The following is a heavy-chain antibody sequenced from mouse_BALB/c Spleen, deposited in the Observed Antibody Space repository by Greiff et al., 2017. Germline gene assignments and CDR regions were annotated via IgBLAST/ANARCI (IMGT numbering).Heavy chain of an antibody. CDR1: GFSLTGYG. V-gene: IGHV2-6-7*01. Sequence: VQGVESGPGLVAPSQSLSITCTVSGFSLTGYGVNWVRQPPGKGLEWLGMIWGDGSTDYNSALKSRLSISKDNSKSQVFLKMNSLQTDDTARYYCAREDYDYAMDYWGQGTSVTVSS. CDR3: AREDYDYAMDY. CDR2: IWGDGST. D-gene: IGHD2-4*01. J-gene: IGHJ4*01.